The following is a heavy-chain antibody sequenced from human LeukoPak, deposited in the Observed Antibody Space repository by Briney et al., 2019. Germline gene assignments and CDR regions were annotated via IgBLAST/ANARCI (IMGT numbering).Heavy chain of an antibody. V-gene: IGHV1-46*01. Sequence: ASVKVSCKASGYTVTSCYMHWVRQAPGQGLEWMAILNPSGGSSNYAQKFQGRATLTRATSTGTVYMELSSLRSEDTAVYYCASVYKHGMDVWGQGTTVIVSS. CDR3: ASVYKHGMDV. CDR2: LNPSGGSS. D-gene: IGHD5-24*01. CDR1: GYTVTSCY. J-gene: IGHJ6*02.